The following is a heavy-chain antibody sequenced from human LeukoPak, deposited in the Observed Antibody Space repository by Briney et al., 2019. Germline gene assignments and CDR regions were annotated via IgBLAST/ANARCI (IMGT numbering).Heavy chain of an antibody. CDR1: GYTFTSYG. CDR3: ARVRGDAYYYDSSGYSPLEN. Sequence: ASVNVSCKASGYTFTSYGISWVRQAPGQGLEWMGWISAYNGNTNYAQKLQGRVTMTTDTSTSTAYMELRSLRSDDTAVYYCARVRGDAYYYDSSGYSPLENWGQGTLVTVSS. D-gene: IGHD3-22*01. V-gene: IGHV1-18*01. CDR2: ISAYNGNT. J-gene: IGHJ4*02.